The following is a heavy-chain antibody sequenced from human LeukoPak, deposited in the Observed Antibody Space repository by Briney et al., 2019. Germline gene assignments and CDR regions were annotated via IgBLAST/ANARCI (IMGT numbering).Heavy chain of an antibody. CDR3: ARELYDFWSGYYRRNWFDP. V-gene: IGHV1-69*04. CDR1: GGTFSSYA. J-gene: IGHJ5*02. CDR2: IIPILGIA. Sequence: SVKVSCKASGGTFSSYAISWVRQAPGQGLEWMGRIIPILGIANYAQKFQGRVTITADKSTSTAYIELSSLRSEDTAVYYCARELYDFWSGYYRRNWFDPWGQGTLVTVSS. D-gene: IGHD3-3*01.